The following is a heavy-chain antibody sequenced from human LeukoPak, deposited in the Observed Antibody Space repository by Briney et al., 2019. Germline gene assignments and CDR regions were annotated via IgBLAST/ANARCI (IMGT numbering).Heavy chain of an antibody. J-gene: IGHJ6*03. D-gene: IGHD6-6*01. Sequence: PGGSLRLSCAASGFTFSSYAMSWVRQAPGKGLEWVSAISGSGGSTYYADSVKGRFTISRDNSKNTLYLQMNSLRAEDTAVYYCAKDPEQLGYYYYYYMDVWGKGTTVTVSS. CDR2: ISGSGGST. CDR1: GFTFSSYA. CDR3: AKDPEQLGYYYYYYMDV. V-gene: IGHV3-23*01.